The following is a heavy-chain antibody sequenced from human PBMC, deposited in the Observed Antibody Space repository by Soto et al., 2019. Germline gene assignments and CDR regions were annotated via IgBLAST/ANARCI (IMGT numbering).Heavy chain of an antibody. J-gene: IGHJ4*02. D-gene: IGHD3-22*01. Sequence: APETLSLTCTVSGGSISSGDYYWSWIRQPPGKGLEWIGYIYYSGSTYYNPSLKSRVTISVDTSKSQFSLKLNSVTAADTAVYYCARDFSMVVVAPGYWGQGTLVTVSS. CDR2: IYYSGST. V-gene: IGHV4-30-4*01. CDR3: ARDFSMVVVAPGY. CDR1: GGSISSGDYY.